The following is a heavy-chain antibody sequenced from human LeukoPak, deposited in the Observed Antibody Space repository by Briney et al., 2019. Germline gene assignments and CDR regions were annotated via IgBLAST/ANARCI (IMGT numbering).Heavy chain of an antibody. V-gene: IGHV4-39*01. J-gene: IGHJ5*02. Sequence: SETLSLTCTVSGGSISSSSYYWGWIRQPPGKGLEWIGSIYYSGSTYYNPSLKSRVTISADTSKNQFSLKLSSVTAADTAVYYCARDLRFLEWFSKLSWFDPWGQGTLVTVSS. CDR2: IYYSGST. CDR3: ARDLRFLEWFSKLSWFDP. CDR1: GGSISSSSYY. D-gene: IGHD3-3*01.